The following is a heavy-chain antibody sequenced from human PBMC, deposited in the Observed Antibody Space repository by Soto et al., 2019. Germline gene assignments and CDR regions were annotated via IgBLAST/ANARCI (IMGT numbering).Heavy chain of an antibody. CDR3: ARDLCPLGSGSPCPLYGLDF. CDR2: LKSDNGGT. CDR1: GYTFTGHY. V-gene: IGHV1-2*02. J-gene: IGHJ6*02. D-gene: IGHD3-10*01. Sequence: QVQLVQSGAEVKPPGASVKVSCKASGYTFTGHYVHWVRQVPGKRLEHLGWLKSDNGGTYYAPKFQGRVTLPRATSTSTAYMELSGLRSDATAVYFCARDLCPLGSGSPCPLYGLDFWGQGTAVAVSS.